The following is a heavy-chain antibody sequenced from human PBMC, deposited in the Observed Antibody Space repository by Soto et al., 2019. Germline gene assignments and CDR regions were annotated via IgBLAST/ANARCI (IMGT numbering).Heavy chain of an antibody. CDR3: ATYCSSVTCHGLDP. Sequence: PSESLSLTWTVSPGSVSSVSYYWSWIRQPPGKGLEWIGHIYYSGSTNYNPSLKSRVTMSVATSKHQFSLQLSSVPAAATAADSCATYCSSVTCHGLDPWGQGTLVTVSS. V-gene: IGHV4-61*01. J-gene: IGHJ5*02. CDR1: PGSVSSVSYY. D-gene: IGHD2-2*01. CDR2: IYYSGST.